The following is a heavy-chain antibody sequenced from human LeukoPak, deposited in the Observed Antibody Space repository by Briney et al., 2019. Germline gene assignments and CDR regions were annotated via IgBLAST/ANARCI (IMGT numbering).Heavy chain of an antibody. D-gene: IGHD1-1*01. J-gene: IGHJ5*02. CDR3: ARDGLQTRYSWNDEGRKNWFDP. V-gene: IGHV1-46*01. CDR1: GFSFSGYY. Sequence: GASVKVSCKASGFSFSGYYMQWVRQAPGQGLEWVGIINPNDGSTKYAQKFQGRVTMTGDTSTSTVYMEVSGLRSEDTAVYYCARDGLQTRYSWNDEGRKNWFDPWGQGTLVTVSS. CDR2: INPNDGST.